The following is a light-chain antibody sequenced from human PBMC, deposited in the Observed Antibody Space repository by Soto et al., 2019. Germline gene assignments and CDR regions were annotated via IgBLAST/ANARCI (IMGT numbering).Light chain of an antibody. V-gene: IGKV3-20*01. CDR1: ETVAKNY. CDR2: GAS. CDR3: QHYDTAPLS. J-gene: IGKJ4*01. Sequence: EIVLTQFPGTLSLSPGKSATLSCRASETVAKNYLAWFQKKPGQAPKLLIHGASTRATDIPDRFSGSGSGTDFTLTVSRLAPEDFAVYYCQHYDTAPLSFGGGTRVEI.